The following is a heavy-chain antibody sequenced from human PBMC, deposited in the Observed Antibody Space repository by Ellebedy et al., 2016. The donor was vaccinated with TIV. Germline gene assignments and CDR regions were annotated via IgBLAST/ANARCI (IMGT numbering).Heavy chain of an antibody. J-gene: IGHJ4*02. CDR1: GFPFSSYA. Sequence: GESLKTSXSASGFPFSSYAMSWVRQAPGKGLEWVSAISGSGGSTYYADSVKGRFTISRDNSKNTLYLQMNSLRAEDTAVYYCAKYGTDFWSGYQVWGQGTLVTVSS. CDR2: ISGSGGST. CDR3: AKYGTDFWSGYQV. V-gene: IGHV3-23*01. D-gene: IGHD3-3*01.